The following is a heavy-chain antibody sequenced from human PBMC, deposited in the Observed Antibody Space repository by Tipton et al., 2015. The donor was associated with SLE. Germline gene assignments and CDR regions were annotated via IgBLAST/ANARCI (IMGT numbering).Heavy chain of an antibody. J-gene: IGHJ4*02. V-gene: IGHV4-4*08. D-gene: IGHD5-24*01. CDR3: ARSQWLPHYFDY. CDR2: FHTSGGT. CDR1: VGSFSTSY. Sequence: TLSLTCTVSVGSFSTSYWSWIRQPPGKGLEWFGHFHTSGGTNYNPSLESRVTMSVDTSKNQLSLRLSAVTAADTAVYYCARSQWLPHYFDYWGQGALVTVSS.